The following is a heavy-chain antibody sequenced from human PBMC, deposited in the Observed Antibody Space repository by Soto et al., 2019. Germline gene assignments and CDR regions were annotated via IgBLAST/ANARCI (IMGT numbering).Heavy chain of an antibody. V-gene: IGHV3-48*01. J-gene: IGHJ4*02. CDR1: GFTFSGYS. CDR3: ASGGTMGY. Sequence: XXSLRLSFAASGFTFSGYSMHWVRQAPGKGLEWVSYISSSSSSTIYYADSVKGRFTISRDNAKNSLYLKMNSLRAEDTAVYYCASGGTMGYWGQGTLVTVSS. CDR2: ISSSSSSTI. D-gene: IGHD3-10*01.